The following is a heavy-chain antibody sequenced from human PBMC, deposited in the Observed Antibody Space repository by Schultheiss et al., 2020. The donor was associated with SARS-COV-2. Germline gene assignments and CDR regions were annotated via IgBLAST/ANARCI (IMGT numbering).Heavy chain of an antibody. CDR1: GFTFSSYS. V-gene: IGHV3-74*01. CDR2: INSDGSST. Sequence: GGSLRLSCAASGFTFSSYSMNWVRQAPGKGLEWVSRINSDGSSTSYADSVKGRFTISRDNAKNTLYLQMNSLRAEDTAVYYCAKVEEGSGSYYSYYYYGMDVWGQGTTVTVSS. D-gene: IGHD3-10*01. CDR3: AKVEEGSGSYYSYYYYGMDV. J-gene: IGHJ6*02.